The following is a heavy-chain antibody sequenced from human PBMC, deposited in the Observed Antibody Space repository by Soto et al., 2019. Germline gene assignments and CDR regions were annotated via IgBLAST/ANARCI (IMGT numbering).Heavy chain of an antibody. CDR2: ISYDGSNK. J-gene: IGHJ6*02. CDR1: GFTFSSYA. D-gene: IGHD3-10*01. V-gene: IGHV3-30-3*01. Sequence: GGSLRLSCAASGFTFSSYAMHWVRQAPGKGLEWVAVISYDGSNKYYADSVKGRFTISRDNSKNTLYLQMNSLRAEDTAVYYCARDGMGSGSYYLSRTYYYGMDVWGQGTTVTGSS. CDR3: ARDGMGSGSYYLSRTYYYGMDV.